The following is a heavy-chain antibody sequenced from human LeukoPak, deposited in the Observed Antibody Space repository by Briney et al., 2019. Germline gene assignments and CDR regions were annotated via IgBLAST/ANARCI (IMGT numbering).Heavy chain of an antibody. Sequence: GGSLRLSCAASGFTFSSYAMHWARQAPGKGLEYVSAISSNGGSTYYANSVKGRFTISRDNSKNTLYLQMGSLRAEDMAVYYCARSRAKSFWSGYYLFDYWGQGTLVTVSS. CDR2: ISSNGGST. J-gene: IGHJ4*02. CDR3: ARSRAKSFWSGYYLFDY. D-gene: IGHD3-3*01. CDR1: GFTFSSYA. V-gene: IGHV3-64*01.